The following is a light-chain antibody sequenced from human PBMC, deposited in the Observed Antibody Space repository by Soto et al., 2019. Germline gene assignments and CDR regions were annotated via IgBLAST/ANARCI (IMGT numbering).Light chain of an antibody. CDR3: QHHNYCPYT. J-gene: IGKJ2*01. Sequence: EIVMTQSPATLSVSPGERATLSCKASQSVSSNLAWYQQKPGQAPRLLIYGANSRATGIPARISGSGSGTEFTLTISILQSEDSVFYYRQHHNYCPYTFGQGTKLEIK. V-gene: IGKV3-15*01. CDR2: GAN. CDR1: QSVSSN.